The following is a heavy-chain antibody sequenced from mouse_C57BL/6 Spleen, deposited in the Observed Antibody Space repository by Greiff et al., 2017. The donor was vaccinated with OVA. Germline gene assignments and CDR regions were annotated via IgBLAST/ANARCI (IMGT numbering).Heavy chain of an antibody. CDR1: GFTFSDYG. CDR2: ISSGSSTI. J-gene: IGHJ2*01. V-gene: IGHV5-17*01. Sequence: EVHLVESGGGLVKPGGSLKLSCAASGFTFSDYGMHWVRQAPEKGLEWVAYISSGSSTIYYADTVKGRFTISRDNAKNTLFLQMTSLRSEDTAMYYCARRRDWDVDYWGQGTTLTVSS. D-gene: IGHD4-1*01. CDR3: ARRRDWDVDY.